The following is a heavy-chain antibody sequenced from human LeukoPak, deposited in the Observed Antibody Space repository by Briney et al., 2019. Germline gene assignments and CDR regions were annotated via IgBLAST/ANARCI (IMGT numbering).Heavy chain of an antibody. CDR3: ASDYSSSRYTY. Sequence: SETLSLTCTVSGGSVGSGSSYWSWIRQPPGKGLEWIGFIYYSGSTSYNPSLKSRVTMSVDRSKNQFSLKLSSVTAADTAVYYCASDYSSSRYTYWGQGTLVTVSS. CDR2: IYYSGST. D-gene: IGHD6-13*01. V-gene: IGHV4-61*01. CDR1: GGSVGSGSSY. J-gene: IGHJ4*02.